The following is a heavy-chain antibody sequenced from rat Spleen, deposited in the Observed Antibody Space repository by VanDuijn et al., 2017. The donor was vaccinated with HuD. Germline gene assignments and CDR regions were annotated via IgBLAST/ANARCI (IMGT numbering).Heavy chain of an antibody. CDR3: ARWNNYAAY. CDR2: ISYSGSS. V-gene: IGHV3-1*01. CDR1: VYSITSSY. Sequence: EVQLQESGPGLVKPSQSLSLTCSVTVYSITSSYRWSWIRKFPGNEMEWIGHISYSGSSNYRPSLKSRISFSRDTSKNQFFLQVNSVTTEDTATYYCARWNNYAAYWGQGTLVTVSS. D-gene: IGHD1-10*01. J-gene: IGHJ3*01.